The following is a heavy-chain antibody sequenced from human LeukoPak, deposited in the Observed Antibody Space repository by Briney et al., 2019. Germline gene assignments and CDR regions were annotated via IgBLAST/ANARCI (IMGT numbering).Heavy chain of an antibody. J-gene: IGHJ4*02. D-gene: IGHD4-17*01. CDR1: GGSFSGYY. Sequence: SETLSLTCAVYGGSFSGYYWSWIRQPPGKGLEWIGEINHSGSTNYNPSLKSRVTISVDTSKNQFSLRLSSVTAADTAVYYCARGMTTVTYAHFDYWGQGTLVTVSS. CDR2: INHSGST. CDR3: ARGMTTVTYAHFDY. V-gene: IGHV4-34*01.